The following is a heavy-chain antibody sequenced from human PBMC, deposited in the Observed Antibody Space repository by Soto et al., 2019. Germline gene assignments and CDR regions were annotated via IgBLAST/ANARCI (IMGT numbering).Heavy chain of an antibody. J-gene: IGHJ6*02. CDR3: ARDGGDIVVVPAATGYYYYGMDV. Sequence: GGSRRRSCAASVFTFSSYGMHWVRQAPGKGLEWVAVISYDGSNKYYADSVKGRFTISRDNSKNTLYLQMNSLRAEDTAVYYCARDGGDIVVVPAATGYYYYGMDVWGQGTTVTVSS. CDR2: ISYDGSNK. CDR1: VFTFSSYG. D-gene: IGHD2-2*01. V-gene: IGHV3-30-3*01.